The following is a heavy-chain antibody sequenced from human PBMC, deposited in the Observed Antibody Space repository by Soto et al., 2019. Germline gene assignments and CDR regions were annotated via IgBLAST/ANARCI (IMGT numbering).Heavy chain of an antibody. CDR1: GFTFSSYG. Sequence: EVQLLESGGGLVQPGGSLRLSCAASGFTFSSYGMSWVRQAPGKGLEWVSSISGSGGSTSYADSVKGRFTISRDNSKNTLYLQMNSLRAEDTAVYYCAKSLSVGATTPFDYWGQGTLVTVSS. CDR2: ISGSGGST. V-gene: IGHV3-23*01. J-gene: IGHJ4*02. CDR3: AKSLSVGATTPFDY. D-gene: IGHD1-26*01.